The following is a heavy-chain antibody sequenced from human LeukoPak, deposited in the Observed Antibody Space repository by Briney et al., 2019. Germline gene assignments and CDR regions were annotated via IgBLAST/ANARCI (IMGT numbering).Heavy chain of an antibody. Sequence: SETLSLTCTVSGGSISSYYWSWIRQPAGKGLEWIGRIYTSGSTNYNPSLKSRVTMSVDTSKNQFSLKLSSVTAADTAVYYCASAYDILTGNRDYFQHWGQGTLVTVSS. CDR2: IYTSGST. V-gene: IGHV4-4*07. J-gene: IGHJ1*01. CDR3: ASAYDILTGNRDYFQH. CDR1: GGSISSYY. D-gene: IGHD3-9*01.